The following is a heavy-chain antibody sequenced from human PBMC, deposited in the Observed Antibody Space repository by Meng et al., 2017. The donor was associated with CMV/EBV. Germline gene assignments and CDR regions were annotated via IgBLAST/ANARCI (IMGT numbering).Heavy chain of an antibody. J-gene: IGHJ3*01. D-gene: IGHD2-2*02. V-gene: IGHV3-20*04. Sequence: EPLKISCVGSGFSFNDHAMIWVRQPPGKGLEWVSGINWSGSGAGYADSVKGRFTISRNNARNSLSLEMNNLRVEDTALYYCVRGDMPAAVLGSFDLWGQGTMVTVSS. CDR1: GFSFNDHA. CDR3: VRGDMPAAVLGSFDL. CDR2: INWSGSGA.